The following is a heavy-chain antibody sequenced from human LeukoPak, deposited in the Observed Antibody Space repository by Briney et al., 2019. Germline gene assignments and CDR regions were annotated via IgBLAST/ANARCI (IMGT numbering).Heavy chain of an antibody. CDR2: ISSSSSYI. CDR3: ARTPYSSGWEPFDY. J-gene: IGHJ4*02. V-gene: IGHV3-21*01. D-gene: IGHD6-19*01. CDR1: GFTFSSYS. Sequence: PGGSLRLSCAASGFTFSSYSMNWVRQAPGKGLEWVSSISSSSSYIYYADSVKGRFTISRDNAKNPLYLQMNSLRAEDTAVYYCARTPYSSGWEPFDYWGQGTLVTVSS.